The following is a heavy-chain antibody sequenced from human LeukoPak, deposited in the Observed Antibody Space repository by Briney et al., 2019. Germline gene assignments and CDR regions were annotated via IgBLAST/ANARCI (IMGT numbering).Heavy chain of an antibody. Sequence: SEALSLTCAVYGGSFSGYYWSWIRQPPGKGLEWIGEINYSGSTNYNPSLKSRVTISVDTSKNQFSLKLSSVTAADTAVYYCARGQYYYDSSGYYYGESADYWGQGTLVTVSS. CDR3: ARGQYYYDSSGYYYGESADY. D-gene: IGHD3-22*01. V-gene: IGHV4-34*01. CDR1: GGSFSGYY. J-gene: IGHJ4*02. CDR2: INYSGST.